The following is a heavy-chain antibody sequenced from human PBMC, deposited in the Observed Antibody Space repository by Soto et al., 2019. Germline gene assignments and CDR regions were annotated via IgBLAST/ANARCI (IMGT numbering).Heavy chain of an antibody. CDR1: GYTFTGYY. J-gene: IGHJ6*02. CDR3: ARGIRGTKPNASSKGYGMDV. CDR2: INPNSGGT. V-gene: IGHV1-2*04. D-gene: IGHD1-7*01. Sequence: QVQLVQSGAEVKKPGASVKVSCTASGYTFTGYYMHWVRQAPGQGLEWMGWINPNSGGTNYAQKFQGWVTMTRDTSTSTAYMEGSRLRSDDTAVYYCARGIRGTKPNASSKGYGMDVWGQGTTVTVSS.